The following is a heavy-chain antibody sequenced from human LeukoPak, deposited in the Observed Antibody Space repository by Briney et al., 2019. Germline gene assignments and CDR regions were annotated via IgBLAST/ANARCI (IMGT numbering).Heavy chain of an antibody. CDR2: ISYDGSNK. CDR3: TTVSPAGYQDH. V-gene: IGHV3-30*03. Sequence: GRSLRLSCAASGFTFGSYGMHWVRQAPGKGLEWVAVISYDGSNKYYADSVKGRFTISRDDSKNTLYLQMNSLKTEDTAVYYCTTVSPAGYQDHWGQGTLVTVSS. D-gene: IGHD2-2*01. J-gene: IGHJ4*02. CDR1: GFTFGSYG.